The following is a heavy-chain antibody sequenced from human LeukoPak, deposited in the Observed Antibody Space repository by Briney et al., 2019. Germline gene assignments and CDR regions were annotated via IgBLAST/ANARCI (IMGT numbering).Heavy chain of an antibody. V-gene: IGHV3-64D*06. CDR2: ISGSGNEGSI. CDR1: GFVFSIYT. D-gene: IGHD3-16*01. CDR3: VKDFGRVRGTPDS. J-gene: IGHJ4*02. Sequence: QPGGSLRLSCSASGFVFSIYTMYWVRQAPGKGPEYVSTISGSGNEGSIYYADSVKGRFTISRDDSKSILYLQMNGLRSEDTAVYYCVKDFGRVRGTPDSWGQGTLVTVSS.